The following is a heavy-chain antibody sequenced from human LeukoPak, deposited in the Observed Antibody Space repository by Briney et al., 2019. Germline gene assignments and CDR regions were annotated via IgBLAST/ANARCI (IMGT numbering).Heavy chain of an antibody. V-gene: IGHV3-48*03. CDR3: ARGPSIAARYDAFDI. D-gene: IGHD6-6*01. CDR1: EFTFTSYE. J-gene: IGHJ3*02. Sequence: QPGGSLRLSCAASEFTFTSYELNWVRQAPGKGLEWVSYISSSGNTISYADSAKGRFTISRDNAKNSLYLQVISLRAEDTAVYYCARGPSIAARYDAFDIWGQGTMVTVSS. CDR2: ISSSGNTI.